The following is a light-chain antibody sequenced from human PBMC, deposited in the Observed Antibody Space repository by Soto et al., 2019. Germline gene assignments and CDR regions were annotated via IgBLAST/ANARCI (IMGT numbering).Light chain of an antibody. V-gene: IGKV3-15*01. CDR3: QQYNNWPPLT. CDR1: QSVSSN. J-gene: IGKJ4*01. CDR2: GAS. Sequence: EIVMTQSPATLSVSPGERANLSCRASQSVSSNLAWYQQKPGQAPRLLIYGASTRATGIPARFSGSGSATEFTLTISSLQSEDFAVYNCQQYNNWPPLTFGGGTKVEIK.